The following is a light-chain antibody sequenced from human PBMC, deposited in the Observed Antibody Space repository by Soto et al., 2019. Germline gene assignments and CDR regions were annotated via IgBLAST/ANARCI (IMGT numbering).Light chain of an antibody. Sequence: QSALTQPASVSGSPGQSITISCTGTSSDVGGYNYVSWYQQHPGKAPKLMIYEIRNRPSGVSHRFSGSKSANTASLTISGLQAEDEADYYCSSYTSSSPYVFGTGTKV. CDR1: SSDVGGYNY. J-gene: IGLJ1*01. CDR2: EIR. CDR3: SSYTSSSPYV. V-gene: IGLV2-14*01.